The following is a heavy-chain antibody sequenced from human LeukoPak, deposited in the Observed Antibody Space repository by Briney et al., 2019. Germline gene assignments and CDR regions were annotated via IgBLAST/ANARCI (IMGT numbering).Heavy chain of an antibody. CDR1: ADSLSSGGHY. CDR3: ARGGNRFGGFYFDY. V-gene: IGHV4-31*03. D-gene: IGHD3-10*01. J-gene: IGHJ4*02. Sequence: PSETLSLTCTISADSLSSGGHYWAWIRQFPGKGLESIGFIHHSGRSRHNPSLKDRVAISVDTSRKQFALKLSSVTAADTAMYYCARGGNRFGGFYFDYWGQGIQVIVSS. CDR2: IHHSGRS.